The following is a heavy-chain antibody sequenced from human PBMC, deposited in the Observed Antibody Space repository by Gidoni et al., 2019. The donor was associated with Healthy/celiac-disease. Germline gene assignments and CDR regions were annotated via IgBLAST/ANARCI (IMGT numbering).Heavy chain of an antibody. D-gene: IGHD1-26*01. Sequence: EVQRVGAGGVVVQPGGSLRLSCAASGSTLDVYTMHWVRQAPGKGLEWLSLISWDGGSTYYADSVKGRFTISRDNSKNSLYLQMNSLRTEDTSLYYCAKDSIPWGLRSGMDVWGQGPTVTVSS. CDR1: GSTLDVYT. V-gene: IGHV3-43*01. J-gene: IGHJ6*02. CDR3: AKDSIPWGLRSGMDV. CDR2: ISWDGGST.